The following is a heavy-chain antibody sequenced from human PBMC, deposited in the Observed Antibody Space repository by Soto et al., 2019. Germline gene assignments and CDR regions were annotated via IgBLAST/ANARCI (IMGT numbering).Heavy chain of an antibody. CDR1: GYTFTGHY. CDR2: IGPESGAT. J-gene: IGHJ4*02. V-gene: IGHV1-2*02. CDR3: ATAEVDY. Sequence: ASVKVSCKASGYTFTGHYIHWVRQAPEQGPEWMGEIGPESGATRYAQKFQGRVTMTRDTSITTVYMELKNLSPDDTAVYYCATAEVDYWGPGTLVTVSS.